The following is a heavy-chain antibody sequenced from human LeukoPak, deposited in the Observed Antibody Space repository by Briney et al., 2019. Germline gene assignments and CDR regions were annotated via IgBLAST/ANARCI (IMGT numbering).Heavy chain of an antibody. CDR3: ARQLSRGVISRYNWFDP. V-gene: IGHV4-39*01. CDR2: IYYSGST. J-gene: IGHJ5*02. Sequence: SETLSLTCTVSGGSISSSSYYWGWIRQPPGKGLEWIGSIYYSGSTYYNPSLKSRVTISVDTSKNQFSLKLSSVTAADTAVYYCARQLSRGVISRYNWFDPWGQGTLVTVSS. CDR1: GGSISSSSYY. D-gene: IGHD3-10*01.